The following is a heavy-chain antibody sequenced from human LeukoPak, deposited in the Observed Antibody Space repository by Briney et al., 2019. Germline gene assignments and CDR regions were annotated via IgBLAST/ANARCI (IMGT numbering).Heavy chain of an antibody. CDR2: IKQDGSEK. Sequence: GGSLRLSCAASGFTFSSYWLSWVRQAPGKGLEWVANIKQDGSEKYYVDSVKGRFTISRDNAKNSLYLQMNSLRAEDTAVYYCARGGDYGDYDFFDYWGQGTPVTVSS. CDR3: ARGGDYGDYDFFDY. J-gene: IGHJ4*02. D-gene: IGHD4-17*01. V-gene: IGHV3-7*01. CDR1: GFTFSSYW.